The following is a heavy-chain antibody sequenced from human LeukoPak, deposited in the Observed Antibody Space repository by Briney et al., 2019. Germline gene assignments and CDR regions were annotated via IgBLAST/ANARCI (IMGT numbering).Heavy chain of an antibody. CDR3: ARVSSTRLVHSYASDI. J-gene: IGHJ3*02. CDR1: GYTFTGYY. V-gene: IGHV1-2*02. D-gene: IGHD6-19*01. Sequence: HRASVKVSCKASGYTFTGYYMHWVRQAPGQGLEWMSWINPNTGGTNFAQKFQGRVTMTSNTSMSTAYMELTRLSSDDTAVYYCARVSSTRLVHSYASDIWGQGTMVTVSS. CDR2: INPNTGGT.